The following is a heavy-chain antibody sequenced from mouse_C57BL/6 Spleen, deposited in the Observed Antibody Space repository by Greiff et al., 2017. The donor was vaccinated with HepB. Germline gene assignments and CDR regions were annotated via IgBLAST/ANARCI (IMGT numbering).Heavy chain of an antibody. CDR1: GYTFTSYW. Sequence: QVQLQQPGAELVKPGASVKLSCKASGYTFTSYWMQWVKQRPGQGLEWIGEIDPSDSYTNYNQKFKGKATLTVDTSSSTAYLQLSSLTSEESAVYSWSSRPAWDGYWYFDVWGTGTTVTVSS. J-gene: IGHJ1*03. CDR2: IDPSDSYT. D-gene: IGHD4-1*01. CDR3: SSRPAWDGYWYFDV. V-gene: IGHV1-50*01.